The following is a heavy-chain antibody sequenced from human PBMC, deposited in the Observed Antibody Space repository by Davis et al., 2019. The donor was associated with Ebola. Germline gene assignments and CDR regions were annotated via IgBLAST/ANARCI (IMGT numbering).Heavy chain of an antibody. D-gene: IGHD2-2*01. Sequence: SETLSLTCTVSGGSISSGDYYWSWIRQPPGQGLEWIGYIYYSGSTYYNPSLKSRVTISVDTSKNQFSLKLSSVTAADTAVYYCARHGGVVVVPADHPRYYYGMDVWGQGTTVTVSS. CDR3: ARHGGVVVVPADHPRYYYGMDV. CDR1: GGSISSGDYY. V-gene: IGHV4-30-4*01. J-gene: IGHJ6*02. CDR2: IYYSGST.